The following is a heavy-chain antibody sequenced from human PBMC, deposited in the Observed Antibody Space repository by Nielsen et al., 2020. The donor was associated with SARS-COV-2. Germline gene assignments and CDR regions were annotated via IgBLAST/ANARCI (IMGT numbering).Heavy chain of an antibody. J-gene: IGHJ4*02. Sequence: SETLSLTCTVSGGSLSTYYWSWIRQPPGKGLEWIGYIYYSGSTNYNPSLKSRLTISVDTSRNQFSLNLRSVTAADTDVYYCARSAAYYDFWSGYSLDSWGQGTLVTVSS. V-gene: IGHV4-59*08. CDR1: GGSLSTYY. CDR2: IYYSGST. CDR3: ARSAAYYDFWSGYSLDS. D-gene: IGHD3-3*01.